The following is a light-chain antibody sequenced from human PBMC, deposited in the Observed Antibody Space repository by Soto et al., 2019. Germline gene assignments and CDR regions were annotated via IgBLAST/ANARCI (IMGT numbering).Light chain of an antibody. V-gene: IGKV3-15*01. CDR1: ESVSSN. CDR2: GAS. Sequence: EVVMTQSPATLSVSPGERATLSCRASESVSSNLAWYQQRPGQAPRLVIYGASTRATGIPARFSGSGSGTDFTLTISSLEPEDFAVYYCQQRSNLWTFGQGTKVDIK. J-gene: IGKJ1*01. CDR3: QQRSNLWT.